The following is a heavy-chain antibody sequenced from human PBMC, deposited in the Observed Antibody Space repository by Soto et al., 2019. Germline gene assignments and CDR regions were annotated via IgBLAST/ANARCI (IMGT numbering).Heavy chain of an antibody. V-gene: IGHV3-48*03. Sequence: GGSLRLSCAPSGFTFSSYEMNWVRQAPGKGLEWVSYISSSSTSIFYADSVKGRFTTSRDNAKNSLYLQMNSLRAEDTAVYFCARDQDCSTTSCFAGNAFDIWGRGTMVTVSS. CDR3: ARDQDCSTTSCFAGNAFDI. CDR1: GFTFSSYE. D-gene: IGHD2-2*01. J-gene: IGHJ3*02. CDR2: ISSSSTSI.